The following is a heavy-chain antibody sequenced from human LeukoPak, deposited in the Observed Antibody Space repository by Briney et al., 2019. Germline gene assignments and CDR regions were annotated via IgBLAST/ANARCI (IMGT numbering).Heavy chain of an antibody. CDR3: ARSGFLEWLEFDY. J-gene: IGHJ4*02. CDR2: ISPDSNNT. V-gene: IGHV1-18*01. CDR1: GYTFSNYG. Sequence: ASVTVSCKASGYTFSNYGVTWVRQAPGQGLEWMGWISPDSNNTNDAQKFQGRVTRTTDTSTSTAYMELRSLRSDDTAVYYCARSGFLEWLEFDYWGQGTLVTVSS. D-gene: IGHD3-3*01.